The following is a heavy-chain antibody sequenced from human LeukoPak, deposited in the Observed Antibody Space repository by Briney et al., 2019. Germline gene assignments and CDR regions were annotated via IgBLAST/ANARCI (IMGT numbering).Heavy chain of an antibody. CDR1: GFTFSSYY. CDR2: IGGSGTGT. CDR3: VKDETGSSWYN. V-gene: IGHV3-23*01. Sequence: GGSLRLSYAASGFTFSSYYMSWVRQAPGKGLEWVSAIGGSGTGTYYADSVKGRFTISRDNSKNTLYLQMNSLRAEDTAVYYCVKDETGSSWYNWGQGTLVTVSS. J-gene: IGHJ4*02. D-gene: IGHD6-13*01.